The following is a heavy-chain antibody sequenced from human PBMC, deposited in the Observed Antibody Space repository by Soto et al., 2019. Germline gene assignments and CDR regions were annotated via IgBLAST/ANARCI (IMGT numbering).Heavy chain of an antibody. CDR3: VKDSGGSPRNFFDH. Sequence: PGGSLRLSCTVTGFIFDDFAMHWVRQAPGKGLEWVSGISWNSAGVVYADSVKGRFTISRDNAEDSLYLHMNSLRPDDTAFYFCVKDSGGSPRNFFDHWGQGALVTSPQ. CDR2: ISWNSAGV. CDR1: GFIFDDFA. V-gene: IGHV3-9*01. J-gene: IGHJ5*02. D-gene: IGHD2-15*01.